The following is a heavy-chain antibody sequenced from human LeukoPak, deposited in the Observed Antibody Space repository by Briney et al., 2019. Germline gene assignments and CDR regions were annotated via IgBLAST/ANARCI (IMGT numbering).Heavy chain of an antibody. CDR1: GDSVSSSRHY. V-gene: IGHV4-61*02. CDR2: IYPSGNT. D-gene: IGHD3-9*01. Sequence: SETLSLTCTVSGDSVSSSRHYWSWIRQPAGKGLEWIGRIYPSGNTNYNPSLKSRVTISLDTSKNQFSLNLRSVTAADTAVYYCARDTALNNVRYFDWLPSQHLNYYYYYYMDVWGKGTTVTVSS. CDR3: ARDTALNNVRYFDWLPSQHLNYYYYYYMDV. J-gene: IGHJ6*03.